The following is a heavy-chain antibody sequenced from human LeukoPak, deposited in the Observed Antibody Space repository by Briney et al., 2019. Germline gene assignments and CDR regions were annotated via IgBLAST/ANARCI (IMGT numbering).Heavy chain of an antibody. Sequence: PSETLSLTCAVYGGSFSGYYWSWIRQPPGKGLEWIGEINHSGSTNYNPSLKSRVTISVDTSKNQFSLKLSSASAADKAVYYCARWGRITIFGVVIKAYNWFDPWGQGTLVTVSS. V-gene: IGHV4-34*01. CDR2: INHSGST. J-gene: IGHJ5*02. CDR3: ARWGRITIFGVVIKAYNWFDP. D-gene: IGHD3-3*01. CDR1: GGSFSGYY.